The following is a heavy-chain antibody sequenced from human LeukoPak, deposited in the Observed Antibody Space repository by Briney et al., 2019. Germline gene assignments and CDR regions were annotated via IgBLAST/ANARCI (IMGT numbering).Heavy chain of an antibody. CDR2: INPNSGGT. CDR3: ARVRSGLDAFDI. CDR1: GYTFTGYY. D-gene: IGHD3-10*01. V-gene: IGHV1-2*02. J-gene: IGHJ3*02. Sequence: ASVKVSCKASGYTFTGYYMHWVRQAPGQGLEWMGWINPNSGGTNYAQKFQGRVTMTRDTSISTAYMELSRLRSDDTAVYYCARVRSGLDAFDIWGQGTMVTVSS.